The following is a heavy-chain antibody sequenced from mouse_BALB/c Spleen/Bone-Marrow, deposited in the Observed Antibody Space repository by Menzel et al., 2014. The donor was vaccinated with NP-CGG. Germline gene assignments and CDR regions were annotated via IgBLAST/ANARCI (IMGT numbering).Heavy chain of an antibody. CDR3: ASGNYYGHLDY. CDR2: INPDSRTI. D-gene: IGHD2-1*01. CDR1: GFDFSRYW. J-gene: IGHJ2*01. V-gene: IGHV4-1*02. Sequence: EVKLMESGGGLVQPGGSLKLSCAASGFDFSRYWMSWVRQAPGKGLQWIGEINPDSRTINYTPSLKDKFIISRDNAKNTLYLQMSKVGSEDTALYHCASGNYYGHLDYWGQGTTLTVSS.